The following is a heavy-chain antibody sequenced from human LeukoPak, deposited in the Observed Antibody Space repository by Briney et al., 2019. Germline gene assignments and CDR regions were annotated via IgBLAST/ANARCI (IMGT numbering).Heavy chain of an antibody. V-gene: IGHV1-24*01. CDR1: GYTLTELS. D-gene: IGHD4-11*01. CDR2: FDPEDGET. J-gene: IGHJ4*02. CDR3: ATDLTVTTRRGY. Sequence: ASVKVSCKVSGYTLTELSMHWVRQAPGKGLEWMGGFDPEDGETIYAQKFQGRVAMTEDTSTDTAYMELSSLRSEDTAVYYCATDLTVTTRRGYWGQGTLVTVFS.